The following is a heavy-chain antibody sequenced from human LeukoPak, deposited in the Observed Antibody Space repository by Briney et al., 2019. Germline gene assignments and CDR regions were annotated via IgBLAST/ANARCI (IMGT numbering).Heavy chain of an antibody. J-gene: IGHJ4*02. D-gene: IGHD3-22*01. CDR1: GFTFSSYS. CDR2: ISSSSSYI. CDR3: ARPRGYDSSGYYLAGFDY. V-gene: IGHV3-21*01. Sequence: PGGSLRLSCAASGFTFSSYSMNWVRQAPGKGLEWVSSISSSSSYIYCADSVKGRFTISRDNAKNSLYLQMNSLRAGDTAVYYCARPRGYDSSGYYLAGFDYWGQGTLVTASS.